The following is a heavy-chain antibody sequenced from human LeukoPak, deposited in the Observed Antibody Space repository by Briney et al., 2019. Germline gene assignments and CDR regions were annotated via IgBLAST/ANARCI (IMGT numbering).Heavy chain of an antibody. CDR2: IYYSGST. CDR1: GGSISSSIYY. D-gene: IGHD3-22*01. CDR3: ARLDYYDSSGYLDY. J-gene: IGHJ4*02. V-gene: IGHV4-39*01. Sequence: SETLSLTCTVSGGSISSSIYYWGWIRQPPGKGLEGIGSIYYSGSTYYNPSLKSRVTISVDTSKNQFSLKLSSVTAADTAVYYCARLDYYDSSGYLDYWGQGTLVTASS.